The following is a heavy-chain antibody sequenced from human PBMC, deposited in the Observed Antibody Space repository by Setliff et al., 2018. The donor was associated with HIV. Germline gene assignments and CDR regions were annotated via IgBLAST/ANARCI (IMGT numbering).Heavy chain of an antibody. CDR1: GGSISSSSYY. Sequence: SETLSLTCTVSGGSISSSSYYWGWIRQPPGKGLEWIGSMYYSGSTYYNPSLKSRVTISVDTSKNQFSLKLNSVTAADTAVYYCARTGTSNFDYWGQGTLVTVSS. CDR3: ARTGTSNFDY. V-gene: IGHV4-39*01. CDR2: MYYSGST. J-gene: IGHJ4*02. D-gene: IGHD2-2*01.